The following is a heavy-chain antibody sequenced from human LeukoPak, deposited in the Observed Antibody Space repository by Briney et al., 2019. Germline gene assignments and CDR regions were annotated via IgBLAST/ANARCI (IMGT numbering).Heavy chain of an antibody. CDR3: ARGHHYYDSSGYDAFDI. Sequence: APVKVSCKASGYTFISYDINWVRQATGQGLEWMGWMNPNSGNTGYAQKFQGRVTMTRNTSISTAYMELSSLRSEDTAVYYCARGHHYYDSSGYDAFDIWGQGTMVTVSS. CDR2: MNPNSGNT. V-gene: IGHV1-8*01. D-gene: IGHD3-22*01. J-gene: IGHJ3*02. CDR1: GYTFISYD.